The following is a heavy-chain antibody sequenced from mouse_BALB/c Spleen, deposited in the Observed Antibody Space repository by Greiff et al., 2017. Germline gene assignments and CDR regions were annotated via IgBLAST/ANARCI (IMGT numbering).Heavy chain of an antibody. J-gene: IGHJ4*01. CDR1: GYSITSDYA. V-gene: IGHV3-2*02. CDR3: ARDYGNYFYAMDY. D-gene: IGHD2-1*01. Sequence: EVKLMESGPGLVKPSQSLSLTCTVTGYSITSDYAWNWIRQFPGNQLEWMGYISYSGSTSYNPSLKSRISITRDTSKNQFFLQLNSVTTEDTATYYCARDYGNYFYAMDYWGQGTSVTVSS. CDR2: ISYSGST.